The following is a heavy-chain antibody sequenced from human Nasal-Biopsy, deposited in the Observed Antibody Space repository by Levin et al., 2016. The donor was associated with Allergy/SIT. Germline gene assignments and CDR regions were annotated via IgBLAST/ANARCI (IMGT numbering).Heavy chain of an antibody. Sequence: GGSLRLSCAASGFTFNNYAMSWVRQAPGKGLEWVSTISGSGGSTYYADSVRGRFTISRDNSKNTLYLQMNSLRAEDTAVYYCAKAAGYSYDAFDIWGQGTMVTVSS. V-gene: IGHV3-23*01. CDR2: ISGSGGST. CDR1: GFTFNNYA. CDR3: AKAAGYSYDAFDI. J-gene: IGHJ3*02. D-gene: IGHD5-18*01.